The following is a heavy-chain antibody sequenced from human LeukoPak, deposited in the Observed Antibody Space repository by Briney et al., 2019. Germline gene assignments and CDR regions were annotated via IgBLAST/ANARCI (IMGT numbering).Heavy chain of an antibody. V-gene: IGHV4-30-4*08. D-gene: IGHD2-2*01. CDR2: IYYSGST. Sequence: SETLSLTCTVSGGSISSGDYYWSWIRQPPGKGLEWIGYIYYSGSTYYNPSLKSRVTISVDTSKNQFSLKLSSVTAADTAVYYCARGVPAAFNWFDPWGQGTLVTASS. CDR3: ARGVPAAFNWFDP. J-gene: IGHJ5*02. CDR1: GGSISSGDYY.